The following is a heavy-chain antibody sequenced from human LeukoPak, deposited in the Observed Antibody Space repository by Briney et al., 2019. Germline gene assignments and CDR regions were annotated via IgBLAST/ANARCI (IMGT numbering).Heavy chain of an antibody. CDR3: GKDGGQYSSGPEFDP. D-gene: IGHD6-19*01. CDR1: GIVFSRTA. Sequence: GGSLRLSCTASGIVFSRTAMNWARQSPGRGLEWLSAISGGGERTFHADSVRGRFTISRDTSKNMVYLQMNSLRVDDTAIYYCGKDGGQYSSGPEFDPRGQGDLVTVPS. V-gene: IGHV3-23*01. CDR2: ISGGGERT. J-gene: IGHJ5*02.